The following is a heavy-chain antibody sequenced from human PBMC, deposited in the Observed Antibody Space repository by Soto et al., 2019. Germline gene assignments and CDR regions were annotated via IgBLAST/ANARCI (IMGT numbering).Heavy chain of an antibody. V-gene: IGHV1-18*01. CDR1: GYTFPTST. Sequence: QLQLVQSGAEAKKPGASVKVSCKASGYTFPTSTISWVRQAPGQGLEWMGWIKAYSGNTNYAQKLQGRVTMTTDTSTNTAYMELRSLTTADTAIYSCAIADYGDDDYWGQGTLVTVSS. J-gene: IGHJ4*02. CDR3: AIADYGDDDY. CDR2: IKAYSGNT. D-gene: IGHD4-17*01.